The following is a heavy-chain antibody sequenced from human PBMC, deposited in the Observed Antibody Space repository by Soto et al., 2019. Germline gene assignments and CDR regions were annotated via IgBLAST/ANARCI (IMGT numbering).Heavy chain of an antibody. CDR2: INPYRGNT. Sequence: QVQLVQSGDEVRKPGSSVKVSCKASGYIFVNYGIAWVRQAPGQGLEWMGWINPYRGNTHYASKVQGRLTMTTDTSTSTGYMDLGSLTSDDTAVYYCAMVDNYVTPTPQDVWGQGTTVTVSS. D-gene: IGHD3-16*01. CDR3: AMVDNYVTPTPQDV. V-gene: IGHV1-18*01. CDR1: GYIFVNYG. J-gene: IGHJ6*02.